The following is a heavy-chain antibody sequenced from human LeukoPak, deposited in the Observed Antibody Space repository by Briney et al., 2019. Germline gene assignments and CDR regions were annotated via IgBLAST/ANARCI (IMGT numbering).Heavy chain of an antibody. CDR1: GGSISSYY. Sequence: SETLSLTCTVSGGSISSYYWSWIRQPPGKGLEWIGYIYYSGSTNYNPSLKSRVTISVDTSKNQFSLKLSSVTAADTAVYYCARWGQDSSGYYYGFDYWGQGTLVIVSS. D-gene: IGHD3-22*01. V-gene: IGHV4-59*01. CDR3: ARWGQDSSGYYYGFDY. CDR2: IYYSGST. J-gene: IGHJ4*02.